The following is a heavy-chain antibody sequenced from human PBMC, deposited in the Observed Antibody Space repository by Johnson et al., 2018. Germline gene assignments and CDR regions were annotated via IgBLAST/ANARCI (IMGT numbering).Heavy chain of an antibody. CDR2: INHSGST. CDR1: GGSFSGYY. V-gene: IGHV4-34*01. CDR3: ARGGYCSSTSCYHPARDYYYYGMDV. Sequence: QVQLQQWGAGLLKPSETLSLTCAVYGGSFSGYYWSWIRQPPGKGLEWIGEINHSGSTNYNPSLKSRVTITVDTSKNQFSLKLSPVTAADTAVYYCARGGYCSSTSCYHPARDYYYYGMDVWGQGTTVTVSS. D-gene: IGHD2-2*01. J-gene: IGHJ6*02.